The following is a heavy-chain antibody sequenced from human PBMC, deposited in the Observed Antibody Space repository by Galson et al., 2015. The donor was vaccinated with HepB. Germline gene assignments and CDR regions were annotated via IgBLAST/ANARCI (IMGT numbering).Heavy chain of an antibody. CDR2: SDRDDYDT. Sequence: SVKVSCKVSGYTLTELSVHWVRQAPGKGLEWMGSSDRDDYDTVYAENFEGRVTMTDDTSTDTTYMELSSLTSEDTAVYYCATNKAAVTHEGFNIWGHGTMVTVSS. CDR1: GYTLTELS. CDR3: ATNKAAVTHEGFNI. J-gene: IGHJ3*02. D-gene: IGHD4-11*01. V-gene: IGHV1-24*01.